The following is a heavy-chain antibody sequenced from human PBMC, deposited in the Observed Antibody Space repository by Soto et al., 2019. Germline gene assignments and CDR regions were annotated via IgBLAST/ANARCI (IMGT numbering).Heavy chain of an antibody. D-gene: IGHD4-4*01. CDR2: IYSGGST. CDR1: GFTVSSNY. J-gene: IGHJ6*02. CDR3: ARAGPIYTYYYSMDV. V-gene: IGHV3-66*01. Sequence: PGGSLRLSCAASGFTVSSNYMSWVRQAPGKGLEWVSVIYSGGSTYYADSVKGRFTISRDNSKNTLYLQMNSLRAEDTAVYYCARAGPIYTYYYSMDVWGQGTTVTVSS.